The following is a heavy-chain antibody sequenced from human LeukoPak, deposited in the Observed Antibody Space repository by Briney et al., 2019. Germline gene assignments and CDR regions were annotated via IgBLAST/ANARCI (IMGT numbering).Heavy chain of an antibody. Sequence: PGGSLRLSCAASGFSFSSYSMNWVRQAPGKGLEWVSSISSSSNYIYYADSVKGRFTISRDNAKNSLYLQMNSLRAEDTAVYYCAGDHAPRVAATGYWGQGTLVTVSS. J-gene: IGHJ4*02. CDR1: GFSFSSYS. D-gene: IGHD2-15*01. V-gene: IGHV3-21*01. CDR3: AGDHAPRVAATGY. CDR2: ISSSSNYI.